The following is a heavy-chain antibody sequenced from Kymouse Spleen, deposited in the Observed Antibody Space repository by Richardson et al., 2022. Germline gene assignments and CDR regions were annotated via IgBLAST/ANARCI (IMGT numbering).Heavy chain of an antibody. V-gene: IGHV3-73*02. CDR3: TRMTTPFDI. D-gene: IGHD4-11,IGHD4-11*01,IGHD4-17*01. J-gene: IGHJ3*02. CDR2: IRSKANSYAT. Sequence: EVQLVESGGGLVQPGGSLKLSCAASGFTFSGSAMHWVRQASGKGLEWVGRIRSKANSYATAYAASVKGRFTISRDDSKNTAYLQMNSLKTEDTAVYYCTRMTTPFDIWGQGTMVTVSS. CDR1: GFTFSGSA.